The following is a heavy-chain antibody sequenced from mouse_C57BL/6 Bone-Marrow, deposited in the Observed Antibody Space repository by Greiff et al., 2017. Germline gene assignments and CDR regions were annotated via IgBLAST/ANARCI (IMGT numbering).Heavy chain of an antibody. Sequence: VKLQQPGAELVKPGASVKVSCKASGYTFTSYWMHWVKQRPGPGLEWIGRIHPSDSDTPYHQQFKGKATLTVDKSSRPAYMQLSILTSEDSAVYYCAIPSYYSKGYWGKGTTRTVAS. J-gene: IGHJ2*01. V-gene: IGHV1-74*01. CDR1: GYTFTSYW. CDR2: IHPSDSDT. D-gene: IGHD2-5*01. CDR3: AIPSYYSKGY.